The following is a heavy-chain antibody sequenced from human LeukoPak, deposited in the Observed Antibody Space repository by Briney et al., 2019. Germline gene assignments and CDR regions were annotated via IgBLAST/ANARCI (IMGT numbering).Heavy chain of an antibody. D-gene: IGHD3-16*01. Sequence: SETLSLTCTVSGGSISSGSYYWSWTRQPAGKGLEWIGRIYTSGSTNYNPSLKSRVTISVDTSKNQFSLKLSSVTAADTAVYYCARDGGRSPSWCDPWVQGTLVTVTS. CDR1: GGSISSGSYY. CDR2: IYTSGST. V-gene: IGHV4-61*02. CDR3: ARDGGRSPSWCDP. J-gene: IGHJ5*02.